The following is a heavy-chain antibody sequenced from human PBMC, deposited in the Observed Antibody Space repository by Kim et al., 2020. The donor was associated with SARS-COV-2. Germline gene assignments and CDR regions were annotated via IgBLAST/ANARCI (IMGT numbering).Heavy chain of an antibody. Sequence: YSPSFQRQVTISADNSITTAYLQWSSLRASDTAMYYCARMGSSAGRIINFWGQGTLVTVSS. V-gene: IGHV5-51*01. J-gene: IGHJ4*02. CDR3: ARMGSSAGRIINF. D-gene: IGHD6-13*01.